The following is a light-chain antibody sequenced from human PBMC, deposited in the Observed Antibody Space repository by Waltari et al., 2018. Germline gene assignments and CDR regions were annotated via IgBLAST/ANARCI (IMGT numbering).Light chain of an antibody. CDR3: QQRSNWPPLFT. V-gene: IGKV3-11*01. CDR1: QSVSNY. Sequence: EIVLTQSPATLSLSPGERATLSCRASQSVSNYLAWYQQRPGQAPRLLLYDASKRATGIPARFSGSGSGTDFTLTISSLEPEDFAVYYCQQRSNWPPLFTFGPGTKVDIK. J-gene: IGKJ3*01. CDR2: DAS.